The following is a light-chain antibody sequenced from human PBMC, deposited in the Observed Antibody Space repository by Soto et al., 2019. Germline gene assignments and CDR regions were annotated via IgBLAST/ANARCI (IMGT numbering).Light chain of an antibody. CDR1: SSDVGGYNY. Sequence: QSALTQPASVSGSPGQSITISCTGTSSDVGGYNYVSWYQQHPGKAPKLMIYDVSNRPSGVSNRFSGSKSGNTASLTISXXXXXXEADYYCSSYTSSNVVFGGGTKVTVL. CDR3: SSYTSSNVV. V-gene: IGLV2-14*01. J-gene: IGLJ2*01. CDR2: DVS.